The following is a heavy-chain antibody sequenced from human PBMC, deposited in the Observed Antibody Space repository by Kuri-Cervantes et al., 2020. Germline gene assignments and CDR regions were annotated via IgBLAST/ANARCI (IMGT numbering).Heavy chain of an antibody. Sequence: SETLSLTCTVSGGSISSYYWSWIRQPPGKGLEWIGYIYYSGSTNYNPSLKSRVTISVDTSKNQFSLKLSSVTAADTAVYYCAREQYYYGSGSYLPTSYYYYYMDVWGKGTTVRLL. CDR1: GGSISSYY. D-gene: IGHD3-10*01. CDR3: AREQYYYGSGSYLPTSYYYYYMDV. V-gene: IGHV4-59*01. CDR2: IYYSGST. J-gene: IGHJ6*03.